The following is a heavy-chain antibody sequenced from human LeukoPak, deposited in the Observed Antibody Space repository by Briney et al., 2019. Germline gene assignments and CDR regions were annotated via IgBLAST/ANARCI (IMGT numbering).Heavy chain of an antibody. Sequence: ASVKVSCKASGYTFTSYGISWVRQAPGQGLEGMGWMSAYNGNRNYAKKLQGRVTMTTDNSTRTAYMELRSLRSDDTAVYYCARPTVTAFDIWGQGTMVTVSS. CDR1: GYTFTSYG. CDR3: ARPTVTAFDI. CDR2: MSAYNGNR. J-gene: IGHJ3*02. V-gene: IGHV1-18*01. D-gene: IGHD4-17*01.